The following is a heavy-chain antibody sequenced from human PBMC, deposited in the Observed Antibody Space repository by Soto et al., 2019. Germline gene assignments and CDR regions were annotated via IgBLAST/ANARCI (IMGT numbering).Heavy chain of an antibody. CDR1: LFTFSSYA. V-gene: IGHV3-23*01. J-gene: IGHJ5*01. CDR3: AKGGYSYDS. Sequence: VWSLRPSCPASLFTFSSYAMSWVLHSPFKLLECFSAIIGSGGRTYYADSVKGRFTISRDNSKNTLYLQMNSLRAEDTAVSYCAKGGYSYDSWGQGPLVTVS. D-gene: IGHD5-18*01. CDR2: IIGSGGRT.